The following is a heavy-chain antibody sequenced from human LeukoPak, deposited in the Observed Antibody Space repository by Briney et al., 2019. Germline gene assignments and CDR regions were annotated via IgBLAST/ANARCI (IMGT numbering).Heavy chain of an antibody. Sequence: ASVKVSCKASGYTFTGYYMHWVRQAPGQGLEWMGWINPNSGGTNYAQKFQGRVTMTRDTSISTAYMELSRLRSDDTAVYYCARVGELLRFGELDDYGMDVWGQGTTVTVSS. V-gene: IGHV1-2*02. CDR3: ARVGELLRFGELDDYGMDV. D-gene: IGHD3-10*01. CDR1: GYTFTGYY. J-gene: IGHJ6*02. CDR2: INPNSGGT.